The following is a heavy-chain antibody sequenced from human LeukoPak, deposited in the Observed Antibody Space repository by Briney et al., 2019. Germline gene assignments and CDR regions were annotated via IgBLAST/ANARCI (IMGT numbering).Heavy chain of an antibody. CDR1: GGPFSHYY. CDR2: ITHTRRT. CDR3: ARGGRWESYSAFDI. D-gene: IGHD1-26*01. V-gene: IGHV4-34*01. J-gene: IGHJ3*02. Sequence: SETLSFTCAVSGGPFSHYYWNWIRQSPGKGLEWIGEITHTRRTNYNPVLRSRVTISVDTSRNQFSLKLRSMTAADTAVYYCARGGRWESYSAFDIWGQGTTVSVSS.